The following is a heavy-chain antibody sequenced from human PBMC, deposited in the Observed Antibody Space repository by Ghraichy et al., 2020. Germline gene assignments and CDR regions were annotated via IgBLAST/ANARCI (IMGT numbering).Heavy chain of an antibody. CDR2: ISYRGDRT. CDR1: GFTFSSYV. D-gene: IGHD3-10*01. Sequence: GGSLRLSCEVSGFTFSSYVLDWVGQVPGKGLESIASISYRGDRTYYSDSVRGRFTISRDNSKNIVYLQMSSLRADDTAIYYGAKIREQFLDSYYYGLDVWGRGTTVTVSS. J-gene: IGHJ6*02. V-gene: IGHV3-23*01. CDR3: AKIREQFLDSYYYGLDV.